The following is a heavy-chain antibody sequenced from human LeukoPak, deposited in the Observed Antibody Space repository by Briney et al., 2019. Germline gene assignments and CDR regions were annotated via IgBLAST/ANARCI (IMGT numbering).Heavy chain of an antibody. Sequence: GASVKVSCKASGGTFSRYAMSWVRQAPGQGLEWMGGIIPIFGTASFAQKFQGRVTMTRDTSTSTVYMELSSLRSEDTAVYYCARFAVHRRLTVAGQFGLDYWGQGTLVTVSS. D-gene: IGHD6-19*01. CDR3: ARFAVHRRLTVAGQFGLDY. CDR2: IIPIFGTA. CDR1: GGTFSRYA. J-gene: IGHJ4*02. V-gene: IGHV1-69*05.